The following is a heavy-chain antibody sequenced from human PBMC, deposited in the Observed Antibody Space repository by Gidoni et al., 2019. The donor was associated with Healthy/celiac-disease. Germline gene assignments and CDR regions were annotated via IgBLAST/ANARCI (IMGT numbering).Heavy chain of an antibody. CDR3: ARDYFGSGSSRHWYFDL. CDR2: IYYSGNT. J-gene: IGHJ2*01. V-gene: IGHV4-59*01. Sequence: QVQLQESGPGLLKPSETLSLTCTVSGGSISSYYWSWIRQPPGKGLEWIGYIYYSGNTNYNPSLKSRVTISVDTSKNQFSLKLTSVTAADTAVYYCARDYFGSGSSRHWYFDLWGRGTLVTVSS. CDR1: GGSISSYY. D-gene: IGHD3-10*01.